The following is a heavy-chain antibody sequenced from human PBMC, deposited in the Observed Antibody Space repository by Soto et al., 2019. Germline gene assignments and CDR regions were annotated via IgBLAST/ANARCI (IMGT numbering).Heavy chain of an antibody. Sequence: QVQLVQSGAEVKKPGSSVKVSCKVSGGTFSNYAIDWVRLAPGHGLEWMGGIVPIFGTTYYTQKFQGRATIGADDSTTTAYLEMSSLRSEDTDIYNCARVEAVAGLYNYHGLDVWGQGTAVTVSS. CDR2: IVPIFGTT. CDR1: GGTFSNYA. D-gene: IGHD6-19*01. J-gene: IGHJ6*02. V-gene: IGHV1-69*12. CDR3: ARVEAVAGLYNYHGLDV.